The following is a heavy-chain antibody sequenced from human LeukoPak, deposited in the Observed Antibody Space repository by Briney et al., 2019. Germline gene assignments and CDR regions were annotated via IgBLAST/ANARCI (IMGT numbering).Heavy chain of an antibody. CDR1: GVTISSYY. J-gene: IGHJ5*02. Sequence: SGTLCLSCAASGVTISSYYWSWIRQAAGKGLEWIGRIYTSGSANYNPSLKNRVTMSVDTSKNQYTLKLSSVTAADTAVYYCARPPRNCSSTSCYLRFAPWGQGTLVTVSS. CDR3: ARPPRNCSSTSCYLRFAP. V-gene: IGHV4-4*07. D-gene: IGHD2-2*01. CDR2: IYTSGSA.